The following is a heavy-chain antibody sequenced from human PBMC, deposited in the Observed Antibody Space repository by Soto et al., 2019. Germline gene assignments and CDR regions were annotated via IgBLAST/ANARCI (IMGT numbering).Heavy chain of an antibody. CDR3: ARGDIAAETFFYYYGMDL. V-gene: IGHV3-74*01. Sequence: GGSLTLSCAASGFTLNNYWMHWVRQAPGMGLVWVSRINGDATSTSYADSVKGRFTISRDNARNTLYLQMNSLRAEDTALYYCARGDIAAETFFYYYGMDLWGQGTTVTVSS. CDR2: INGDATST. J-gene: IGHJ6*02. D-gene: IGHD6-13*01. CDR1: GFTLNNYW.